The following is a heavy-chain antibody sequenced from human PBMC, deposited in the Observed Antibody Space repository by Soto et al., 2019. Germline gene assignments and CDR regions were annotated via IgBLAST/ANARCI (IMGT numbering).Heavy chain of an antibody. J-gene: IGHJ4*02. CDR1: GFTFSSYS. V-gene: IGHV3-21*01. CDR3: AREAPFCSGGSCYPTLDY. D-gene: IGHD2-15*01. CDR2: ISSSSSYI. Sequence: EVQLVESGGGLVKPGGSLRLSCAASGFTFSSYSMNWVRQAPGKGLEWVSSISSSSSYIYYADSVKGRFTISRDNAKNSLYLQMNSLRAEDTAVYYCAREAPFCSGGSCYPTLDYWGQGTLVTVSS.